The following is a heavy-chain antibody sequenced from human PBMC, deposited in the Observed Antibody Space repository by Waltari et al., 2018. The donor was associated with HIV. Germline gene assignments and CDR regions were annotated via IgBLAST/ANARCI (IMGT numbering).Heavy chain of an antibody. Sequence: SVKVSCKASGYTFTSYAMHWVRQAPGQRLEWMGWINAGNGNTKYSQKFQGRVTITRDTSASTAYMELSSLRSEDTAVYYCARDLRELLLGFDYWGQGTLVTVSS. CDR2: INAGNGNT. J-gene: IGHJ4*02. V-gene: IGHV1-3*01. D-gene: IGHD1-26*01. CDR1: GYTFTSYA. CDR3: ARDLRELLLGFDY.